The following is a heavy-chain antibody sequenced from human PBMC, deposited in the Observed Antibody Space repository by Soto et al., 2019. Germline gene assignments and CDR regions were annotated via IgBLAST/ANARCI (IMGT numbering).Heavy chain of an antibody. CDR3: ARGRYGDY. Sequence: QVHLVQSGAEVKKPGASVKVSCKGSGYGFTTYGITWVRQAPGQGLEWMAWISAHNGNTNYAQKLQGRVTVTRDTSTSTAYMELRSLRSDVTAVYYCARGRYGDYWGQGARVTVSS. CDR1: GYGFTTYG. D-gene: IGHD1-1*01. CDR2: ISAHNGNT. V-gene: IGHV1-18*01. J-gene: IGHJ4*02.